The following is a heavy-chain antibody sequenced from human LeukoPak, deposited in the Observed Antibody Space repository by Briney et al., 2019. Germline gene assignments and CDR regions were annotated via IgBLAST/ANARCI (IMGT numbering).Heavy chain of an antibody. CDR2: IYYSGST. CDR3: AREGLGLFDY. V-gene: IGHV4-59*01. Sequence: SETLSLTCTVSVGSISSYYLSWIRQPPGKGLEWIGYIYYSGSTNYNPSLKSRVTISVDTSKNQFSLKLSSVTAADTAVYYCAREGLGLFDYWGQGTLVTVSS. J-gene: IGHJ4*02. D-gene: IGHD6-19*01. CDR1: VGSISSYY.